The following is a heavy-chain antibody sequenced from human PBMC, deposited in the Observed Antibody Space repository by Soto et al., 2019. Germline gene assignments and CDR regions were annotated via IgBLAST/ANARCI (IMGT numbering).Heavy chain of an antibody. D-gene: IGHD6-6*01. J-gene: IGHJ5*02. CDR2: ISSSGSTI. Sequence: GGSLRLSCAASGFTFSDYYMSWIRQAPGKGLEWVSYISSSGSTIYYADSVKGRFTISRDNAKNSLYLQMNSLRAEDTAVYYCARDPSIAARFWFDPWGQGTLVTVSS. V-gene: IGHV3-11*01. CDR3: ARDPSIAARFWFDP. CDR1: GFTFSDYY.